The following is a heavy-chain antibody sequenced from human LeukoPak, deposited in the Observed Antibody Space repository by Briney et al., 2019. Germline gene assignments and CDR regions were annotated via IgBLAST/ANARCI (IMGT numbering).Heavy chain of an antibody. J-gene: IGHJ6*02. V-gene: IGHV3-53*01. CDR1: GFPISTNY. Sequence: GGSLRLSCAASGFPISTNYMSWVRQAPGKGPEWVSIIYSGRNTFYADSVKGRFTISRDNSKNTLYLQVNSLRAEDTAVYYCAKGLWDYYGSGITYYTMDVWGQGTTVTVSS. CDR3: AKGLWDYYGSGITYYTMDV. D-gene: IGHD3-10*01. CDR2: IYSGRNT.